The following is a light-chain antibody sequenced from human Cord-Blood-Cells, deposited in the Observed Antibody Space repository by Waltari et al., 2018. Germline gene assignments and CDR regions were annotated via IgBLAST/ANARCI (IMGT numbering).Light chain of an antibody. CDR3: CSYAGSSTV. CDR2: EGS. CDR1: SSDVGSYNL. Sequence: QSALTQPASVSGSPGQSITISCTGTSSDVGSYNLVSWYQQHPGKAPKLMIYEGSKRPSGVSKRFSCSKSGNTASLTISGLQAEDEADYYCCSYAGSSTVFGGGTQLTVL. J-gene: IGLJ7*01. V-gene: IGLV2-23*01.